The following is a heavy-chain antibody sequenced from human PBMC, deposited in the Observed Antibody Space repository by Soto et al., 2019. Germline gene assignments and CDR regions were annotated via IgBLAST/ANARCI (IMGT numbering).Heavy chain of an antibody. D-gene: IGHD3-3*01. CDR1: GGSTSSYS. CDR3: ARGSNSAFWGGYLGSCYYYYGMDV. Sequence: SETLSPPCTVSGGSTSSYSWSLGRQPPGKGLEGVGYIYYRGSTHYNPSLKRRVTRSVDTSKNPFSLALSSVTAAATAVYYCARGSNSAFWGGYLGSCYYYYGMDVWGQGTTVTVSS. J-gene: IGHJ6*02. CDR2: IYYRGST. V-gene: IGHV4-59*01.